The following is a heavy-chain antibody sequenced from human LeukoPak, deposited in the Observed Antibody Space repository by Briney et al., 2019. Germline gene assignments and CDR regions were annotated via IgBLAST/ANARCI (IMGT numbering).Heavy chain of an antibody. CDR3: ARVKANYYDSSGYYFRPHAFDI. CDR2: ISSSSSYI. Sequence: GGSLSLSCAASGFTFSSYSMNWVHQAPGKGLEWVSSISSSSSYIYYADSVKGRFTISRDNAKNSLYPQMNSLRAEDTAVYYCARVKANYYDSSGYYFRPHAFDIWGQGTMVTVSS. D-gene: IGHD3-22*01. J-gene: IGHJ3*02. V-gene: IGHV3-21*01. CDR1: GFTFSSYS.